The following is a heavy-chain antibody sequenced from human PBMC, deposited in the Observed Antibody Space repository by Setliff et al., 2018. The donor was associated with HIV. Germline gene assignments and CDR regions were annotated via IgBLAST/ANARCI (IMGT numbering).Heavy chain of an antibody. CDR2: ISDTGDYI. J-gene: IGHJ4*02. CDR1: GFTLSTYR. D-gene: IGHD3-3*01. Sequence: GGSLRLSCVASGFTLSTYRMNWVRQAPGKRLEWVSAISDTGDYIYYADSAKGRFTISRDNAKNSLYLQMNSLRAEDTAVYYCASNGFWSGYSTILDYWGQGTLVTVSS. V-gene: IGHV3-21*04. CDR3: ASNGFWSGYSTILDY.